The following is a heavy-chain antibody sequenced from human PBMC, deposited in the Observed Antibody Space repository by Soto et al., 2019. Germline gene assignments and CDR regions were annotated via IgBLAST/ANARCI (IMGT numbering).Heavy chain of an antibody. V-gene: IGHV3-53*01. CDR1: GFTVSSNY. D-gene: IGHD3-3*01. CDR2: IYSGGST. Sequence: GGSLRLSCAASGFTVSSNYMSWVRQAPGKGLEWVSVIYSGGSTYYADSVKGRFTISRDNSKNTLYLQMNSLRAEDTAVYYCARGTWSGYSTVWFDPWGQGTLVTVSS. J-gene: IGHJ5*02. CDR3: ARGTWSGYSTVWFDP.